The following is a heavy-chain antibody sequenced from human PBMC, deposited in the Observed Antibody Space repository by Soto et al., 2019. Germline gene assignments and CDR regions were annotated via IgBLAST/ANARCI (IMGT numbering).Heavy chain of an antibody. Sequence: GGALRLSCAASGFTCSSYGMSWVRQSPGKGLEWVSAISGSGGSTYYADSVKGRFTISRDNSKNTLYLQMNSLRAEDTAVYYCAKDRDYGEVGMDVWGQGTTVTVSS. V-gene: IGHV3-23*01. CDR1: GFTCSSYG. CDR3: AKDRDYGEVGMDV. D-gene: IGHD4-17*01. J-gene: IGHJ6*02. CDR2: ISGSGGST.